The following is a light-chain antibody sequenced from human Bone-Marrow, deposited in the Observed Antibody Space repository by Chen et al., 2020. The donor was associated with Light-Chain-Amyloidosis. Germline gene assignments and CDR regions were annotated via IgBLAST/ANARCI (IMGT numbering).Light chain of an antibody. J-gene: IGKJ1*01. CDR1: QSVTSK. CDR2: GAS. V-gene: IGKV3-15*01. Sequence: EIVMTQSPATLYVSPGERATLSCRASQSVTSKLALYQQKPVQAPRLLIYGASTRGTGIPARFSGSGTGTEFTLTSSSMQSEDFALYYCQQYNNWPQTFGQGTKVEIK. CDR3: QQYNNWPQT.